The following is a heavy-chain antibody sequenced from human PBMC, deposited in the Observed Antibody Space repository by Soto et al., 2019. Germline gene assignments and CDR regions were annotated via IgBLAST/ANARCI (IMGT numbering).Heavy chain of an antibody. CDR1: GFMFTSSA. V-gene: IGHV1-58*01. CDR3: AAVPVLRFLKWLLAYFDY. D-gene: IGHD3-3*01. CDR2: LVVGSGNT. Sequence: ASVKVSCKTSGFMFTSSAVQWVRQARGQRLEWIGWLVVGSGNTHYAQHFQERVTLTRDMSTGTAYMELSSLRSEDTAVYYCAAVPVLRFLKWLLAYFDYWGQGTLVTVSS. J-gene: IGHJ4*02.